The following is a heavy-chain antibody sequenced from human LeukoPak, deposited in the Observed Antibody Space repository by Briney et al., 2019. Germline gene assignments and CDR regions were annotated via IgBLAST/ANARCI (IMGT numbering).Heavy chain of an antibody. CDR2: IYSGGST. V-gene: IGHV3-53*01. Sequence: GGSLRLSCAASGFTVSSNYMSWVRQAPGKGLEWVSLIYSGGSTYYADSVKGRFTISRDNSKNTLYLQMNSLRAEDTAVYYCAKGPLAFIHATHYFDYWGQGTLVTVSS. CDR1: GFTVSSNY. J-gene: IGHJ4*02. CDR3: AKGPLAFIHATHYFDY. D-gene: IGHD1-1*01.